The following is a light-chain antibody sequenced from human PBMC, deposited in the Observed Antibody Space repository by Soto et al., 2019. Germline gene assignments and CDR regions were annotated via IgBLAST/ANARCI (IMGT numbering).Light chain of an antibody. CDR2: EVS. Sequence: QSALTQPASVSGSPGQSITISCTGTSSDVGGYNYVSWYQQHPGKAPKLIIYEVSNRPSGVSNRFSGSKSGTTASPTISGLDAEEDADYYCKSYASKSTVVFGTGTKLTVL. CDR3: KSYASKSTVV. CDR1: SSDVGGYNY. J-gene: IGLJ1*01. V-gene: IGLV2-14*01.